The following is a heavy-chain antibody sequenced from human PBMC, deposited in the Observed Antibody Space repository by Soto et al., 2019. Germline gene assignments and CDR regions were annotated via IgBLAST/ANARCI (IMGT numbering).Heavy chain of an antibody. J-gene: IGHJ4*02. D-gene: IGHD4-17*01. CDR1: GGSIGSSSYY. Sequence: QLQLQESGPGLVKPSETLSLTCTVSGGSIGSSSYYWGWIRQPPGKGLECIGSIHNSGSTYYNPSLKSRVTISVDTSTNQFPLKRSSVTAADTAVYYXXXXXTKXTPDYWGQGTLVTVSS. CDR3: XXXXTKXTPDY. CDR2: IHNSGST. V-gene: IGHV4-39*01.